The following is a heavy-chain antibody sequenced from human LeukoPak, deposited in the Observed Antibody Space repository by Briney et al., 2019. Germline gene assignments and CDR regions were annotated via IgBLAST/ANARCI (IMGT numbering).Heavy chain of an antibody. Sequence: PGGSLRLSCAASGFTFSSYSMNWVRQAPGKGLEWVGRIKSKTDGGTTDYAAPVKGRFTISRDDSKNTLYLQMNSLKTEDTAVYYCTTDYDDSSGYNYYYGMDVWGQGTTVTVSS. J-gene: IGHJ6*02. D-gene: IGHD3-22*01. CDR1: GFTFSSYS. CDR3: TTDYDDSSGYNYYYGMDV. CDR2: IKSKTDGGTT. V-gene: IGHV3-15*01.